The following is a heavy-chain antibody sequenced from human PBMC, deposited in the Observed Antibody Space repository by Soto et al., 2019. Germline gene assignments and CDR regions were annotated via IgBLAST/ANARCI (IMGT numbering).Heavy chain of an antibody. Sequence: SETLSLTCSFSGDSVTSHYLTWIRQSPGKGLEWIGDINHTGSTNYNPSLKSRLTISVDTSKNQFSLKLSSVTAADTAVYYCARLEGLATISYYFDFWGQGALVTVSS. J-gene: IGHJ4*02. D-gene: IGHD3-9*01. CDR3: ARLEGLATISYYFDF. CDR2: INHTGST. CDR1: GDSVTSHY. V-gene: IGHV4-34*01.